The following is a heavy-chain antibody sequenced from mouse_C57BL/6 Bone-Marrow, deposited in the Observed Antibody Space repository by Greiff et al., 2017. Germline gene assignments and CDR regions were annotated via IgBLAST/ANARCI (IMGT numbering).Heavy chain of an antibody. CDR2: INPSNGGT. D-gene: IGHD2-13*01. CDR3: TRGGDGGFAC. J-gene: IGHJ3*01. Sequence: QVQLQQPGAELVKPGASVKLSCKASGYTFTSYYMYWVKQRPGQGLEWIGEINPSNGGTNFDEKFKSKATLTVDKSSSTAYMQLSSLTSEDSAVYYCTRGGDGGFACWGQGTLVTVSA. CDR1: GYTFTSYY. V-gene: IGHV1-53*01.